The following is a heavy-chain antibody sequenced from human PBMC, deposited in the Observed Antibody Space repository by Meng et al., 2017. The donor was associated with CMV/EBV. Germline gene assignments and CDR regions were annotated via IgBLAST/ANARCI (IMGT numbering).Heavy chain of an antibody. CDR1: EYTFTGYY. V-gene: IGHV1-2*02. CDR3: ARDGGTYHYDSSGYYEYDY. CDR2: INPNSGGT. Sequence: QWRRGQPGAAVKKPGAYGKVAGKASEYTFTGYYMHWVRQAPGQGLEWMGWINPNSGGTNYAQKFQGRVTMTRDTSISTAYMELSRLRSDDTAVYYCARDGGTYHYDSSGYYEYDYWGQGTLVTVSS. D-gene: IGHD3-22*01. J-gene: IGHJ4*02.